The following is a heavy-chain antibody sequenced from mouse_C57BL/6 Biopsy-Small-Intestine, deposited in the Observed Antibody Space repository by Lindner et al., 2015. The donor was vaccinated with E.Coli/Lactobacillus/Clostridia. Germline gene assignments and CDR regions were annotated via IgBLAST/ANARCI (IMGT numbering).Heavy chain of an antibody. V-gene: IGHV2-6*01. Sequence: VQLQESGPGLVAPSQSLSITCTVSGFSLTGYGVDWVRQSPGKGLEWLGVIWGVGSTNYSSALKSRLSISKDNSKSQVFLKMNSLQTDDTAIYYCATHRPDMSHYVGTMDYWGQGTSVTVSS. D-gene: IGHD1-1*01. CDR1: GFSLTGYG. CDR2: IWGVGST. CDR3: ATHRPDMSHYVGTMDY. J-gene: IGHJ4*01.